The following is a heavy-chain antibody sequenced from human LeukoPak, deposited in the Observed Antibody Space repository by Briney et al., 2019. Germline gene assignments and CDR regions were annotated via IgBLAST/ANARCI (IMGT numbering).Heavy chain of an antibody. J-gene: IGHJ6*02. CDR1: GGSISSNNW. Sequence: SETLSLTCAVSGGSISSNNWWIWVRQSPEKGLEWIGEIYHDGSTNYNPSLKSRVTISMDKSKNQLSLKLNFVTAADTAVYYCARCSAAVSYYYCGMDVWGQGTTVTVSS. CDR2: IYHDGST. V-gene: IGHV4-4*02. CDR3: ARCSAAVSYYYCGMDV. D-gene: IGHD2-2*01.